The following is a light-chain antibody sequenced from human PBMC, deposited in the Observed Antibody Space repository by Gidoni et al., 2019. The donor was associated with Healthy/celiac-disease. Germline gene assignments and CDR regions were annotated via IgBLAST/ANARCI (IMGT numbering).Light chain of an antibody. Sequence: DIVMTQSPLSLTVTPVEPASISCRSSQSLLHRNVSSSLDWYLQKPGQSPQRLIYLGSTRASGVPARLSGSGSGTDFPLKISRVEAEDVGVYYCMQAMQNPLTFXGXTKVEIK. CDR2: LGS. J-gene: IGKJ4*01. CDR1: QSLLHRNVSSS. V-gene: IGKV2-28*01. CDR3: MQAMQNPLT.